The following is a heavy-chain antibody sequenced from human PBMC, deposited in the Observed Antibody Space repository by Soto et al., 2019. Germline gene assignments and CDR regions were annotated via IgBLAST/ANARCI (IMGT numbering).Heavy chain of an antibody. Sequence: GASVKVSCKASGGTFSSYAISWVRQAPGQGLEWMGGIIPIFGTANYAQKFQGRVTITADESTSTAYMELSSLRSEDTAVYYCARVFDSSGYRHDDAFAIWGQGTMVTVSS. V-gene: IGHV1-69*13. J-gene: IGHJ3*02. D-gene: IGHD3-22*01. CDR3: ARVFDSSGYRHDDAFAI. CDR1: GGTFSSYA. CDR2: IIPIFGTA.